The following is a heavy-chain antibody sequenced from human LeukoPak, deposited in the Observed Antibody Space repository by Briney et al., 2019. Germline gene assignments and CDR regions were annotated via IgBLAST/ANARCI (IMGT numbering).Heavy chain of an antibody. V-gene: IGHV4-59*13. Sequence: SETLSLTCTVSGVSISTDYWTWVRQSPGKGLEWIGYIHYSGSTSYNPSLKSRVTISVDTSKNQFSLKLSSVTAADTAVYYCARDNGDFRSIYYYMDVWGKGTTVTVSS. CDR1: GVSISTDY. J-gene: IGHJ6*03. CDR3: ARDNGDFRSIYYYMDV. D-gene: IGHD2-8*01. CDR2: IHYSGST.